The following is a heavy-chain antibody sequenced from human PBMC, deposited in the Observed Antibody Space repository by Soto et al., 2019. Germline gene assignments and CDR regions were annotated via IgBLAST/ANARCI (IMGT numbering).Heavy chain of an antibody. J-gene: IGHJ4*02. CDR3: ARGWETVGTTTPFAY. CDR1: GGTFSTYA. CDR2: IIPMFGTA. V-gene: IGHV1-69*13. Sequence: ASVKVSCKASGGTFSTYAITWVRQAPGQGLEWMGGIIPMFGTANYAQKFRGRVTVTADESTSTAHMELSSLRSEDTAVYYCARGWETVGTTTPFAYWGQGTLVTVSA. D-gene: IGHD1-26*01.